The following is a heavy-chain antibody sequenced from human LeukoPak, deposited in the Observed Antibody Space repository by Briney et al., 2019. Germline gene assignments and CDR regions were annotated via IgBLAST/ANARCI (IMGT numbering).Heavy chain of an antibody. CDR1: GYTFTSYG. J-gene: IGHJ4*02. CDR3: AGDTSYSSSSVAY. Sequence: GASVKVSCKASGYTFTSYGIYWVRQAPGQGLEWMGWISGYDGNTNYAQKLQGRVTVTTDTSTSTAYMELRSLTSDDTAVYYCAGDTSYSSSSVAYWGQGTLVTVSS. V-gene: IGHV1-18*01. CDR2: ISGYDGNT. D-gene: IGHD6-6*01.